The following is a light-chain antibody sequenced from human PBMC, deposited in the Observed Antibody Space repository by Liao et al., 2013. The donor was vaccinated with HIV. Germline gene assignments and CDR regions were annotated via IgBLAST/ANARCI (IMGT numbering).Light chain of an antibody. V-gene: IGLV3-1*01. CDR2: QDV. CDR3: QAFDNSAGWV. Sequence: SYELTQPPSVSVSPGQTASVTCFGDKLGDKYVSWIQQRPGQSPVLVIYQDVKRPSGIPERFSASNSGDTATLTISGTQALDEADYYCQAFDNSAGWVFGGGTKLAVL. CDR1: KLGDKY. J-gene: IGLJ3*02.